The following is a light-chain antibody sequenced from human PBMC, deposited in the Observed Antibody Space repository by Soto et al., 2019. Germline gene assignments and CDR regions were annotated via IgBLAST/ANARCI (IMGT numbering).Light chain of an antibody. Sequence: QSVLTQPASVSGSPGQSITISCTGTSSDVGGYNYVSWYQQHPGKAPKLMIYDVSNRPSGVSNRFSGSKSGNTASLTISGTQAGDEADYYCSSYTTSGSLVFGGGTKLTVL. V-gene: IGLV2-14*01. CDR2: DVS. J-gene: IGLJ2*01. CDR1: SSDVGGYNY. CDR3: SSYTTSGSLV.